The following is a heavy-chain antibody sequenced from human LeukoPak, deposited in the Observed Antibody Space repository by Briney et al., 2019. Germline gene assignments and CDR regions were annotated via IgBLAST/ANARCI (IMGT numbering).Heavy chain of an antibody. CDR2: ISGGST. Sequence: GGSLRLSCAASGFTVSSNEMSWVRQAPGKGLEWVSSISGGSTYYADSVKGRFTISRDNSKNTLYLQMNSLRAEDTAVYYCARGYSSSSWSLFDYWGQGTLVTVSS. D-gene: IGHD6-6*01. CDR1: GFTVSSNE. J-gene: IGHJ4*02. CDR3: ARGYSSSSWSLFDY. V-gene: IGHV3-38-3*01.